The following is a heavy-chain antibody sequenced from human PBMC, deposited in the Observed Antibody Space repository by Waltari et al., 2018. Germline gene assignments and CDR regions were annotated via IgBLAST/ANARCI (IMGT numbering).Heavy chain of an antibody. D-gene: IGHD1-1*01. CDR1: GYTFTNYY. V-gene: IGHV1-46*04. Sequence: QVQLVQSGAEVKKPGASVKVSCKASGYTFTNYYMHWVRKAPGQGLEWMGIINPSGGSTSYAQKLQGRVIMTRDTSTRTVYMELSSLRSEDTAVYYCAGVAVQLERRDAFDIWGQGTMVTVSS. CDR3: AGVAVQLERRDAFDI. CDR2: INPSGGST. J-gene: IGHJ3*02.